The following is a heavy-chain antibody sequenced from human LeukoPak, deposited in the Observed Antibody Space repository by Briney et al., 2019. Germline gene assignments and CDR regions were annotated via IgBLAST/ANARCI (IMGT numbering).Heavy chain of an antibody. CDR2: IKKDGSEK. CDR3: AKLTSQYVWGSYRSDY. Sequence: GGSLRLSCTASGFIFSGSWMAWIRQAPGKGLEWVAIIKKDGSEKYYVDSMKGRFTISRDNAKNSLFLQMNSLRAEDTAVYYCAKLTSQYVWGSYRSDYWGQGTLVTVSS. V-gene: IGHV3-7*03. J-gene: IGHJ4*02. CDR1: GFIFSGSW. D-gene: IGHD3-16*02.